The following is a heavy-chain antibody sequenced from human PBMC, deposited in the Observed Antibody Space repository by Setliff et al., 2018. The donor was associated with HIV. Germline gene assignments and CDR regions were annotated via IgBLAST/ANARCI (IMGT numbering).Heavy chain of an antibody. CDR2: INPNGGST. D-gene: IGHD5-18*01. J-gene: IGHJ5*02. CDR1: GYTFTSYY. Sequence: AASVKVSCKASGYTFTSYYVHFVRQAPGQGPEWMGIINPNGGSTNYAQKFEGRVAMTADTSTNNVHMYLSSLRSEDTAIYYCARGGPGSSFGYDWFDPWGQGTPVTV. V-gene: IGHV1-46*01. CDR3: ARGGPGSSFGYDWFDP.